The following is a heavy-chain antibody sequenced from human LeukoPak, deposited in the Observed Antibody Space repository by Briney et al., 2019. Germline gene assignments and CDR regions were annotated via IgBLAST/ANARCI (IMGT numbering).Heavy chain of an antibody. D-gene: IGHD2-2*01. CDR2: FDPEDGAT. Sequence: ASVKCSCKVSGYTLTELSMHWVRQAPGKGLEWSGCFDPEDGATIYVQKFQGRVTMTEDTSTDTAYMELSSLRSEDTAVYYCPTVLPYCSSTSCRAEGLDPWGQGTLVSVSS. CDR1: GYTLTELS. CDR3: PTVLPYCSSTSCRAEGLDP. V-gene: IGHV1-24*01. J-gene: IGHJ5*02.